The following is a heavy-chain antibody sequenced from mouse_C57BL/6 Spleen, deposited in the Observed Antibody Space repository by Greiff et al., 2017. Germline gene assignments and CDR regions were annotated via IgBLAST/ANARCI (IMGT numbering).Heavy chain of an antibody. CDR1: GFTFSNYG. D-gene: IGHD3-1*01. CDR3: ARGTGRGYFDY. Sequence: EVKLVESGGGLVKPGGSLKLSCAASGFTFSNYGMHWVRQAPEQGLEWVAYISRGSGTIYYADTVKGRFTISRDNAKNTLFLQMTSLRSEDMAMYYMARGTGRGYFDYWGQGTTLTVSS. J-gene: IGHJ2*01. V-gene: IGHV5-17*01. CDR2: ISRGSGTI.